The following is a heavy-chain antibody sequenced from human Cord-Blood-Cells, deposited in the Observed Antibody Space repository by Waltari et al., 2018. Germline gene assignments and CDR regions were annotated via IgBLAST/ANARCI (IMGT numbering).Heavy chain of an antibody. D-gene: IGHD6-19*01. J-gene: IGHJ4*02. CDR3: ARSPMYSSGWLNY. V-gene: IGHV3-7*01. Sequence: EVQLVESGGGLVQPGGSLRLSCAASGFTFSSSWMSWVRQAPGKGLEGVANKKKDGSEKYYVDSVKGRFTISRDNAKNSLYLQMNSLRAEDTAVYYCARSPMYSSGWLNYWGQGTLVTVSS. CDR1: GFTFSSSW. CDR2: KKKDGSEK.